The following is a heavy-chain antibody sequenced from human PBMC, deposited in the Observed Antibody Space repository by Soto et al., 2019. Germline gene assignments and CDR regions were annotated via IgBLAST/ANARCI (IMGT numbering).Heavy chain of an antibody. D-gene: IGHD3-3*01. CDR3: AKHPPILVYTGLETGIFDY. V-gene: IGHV3-23*01. J-gene: IGHJ4*02. CDR2: ISASGGSI. Sequence: EVQLLESGGGLVQPGGSLRLSCTVSGFTFSSYAMSWVRQAPGKGLEWVSAISASGGSIYYADSVKGRFTISRDNSKNTLYLQMNGLRAEDTAVYYCAKHPPILVYTGLETGIFDYWGQGTLVTVSA. CDR1: GFTFSSYA.